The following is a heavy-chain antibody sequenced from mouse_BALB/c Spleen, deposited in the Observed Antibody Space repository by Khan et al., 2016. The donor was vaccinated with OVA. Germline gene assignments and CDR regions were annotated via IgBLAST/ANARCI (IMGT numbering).Heavy chain of an antibody. J-gene: IGHJ3*01. D-gene: IGHD2-1*01. CDR1: GFTFSTFV. Sequence: EVELVESGGGLVKPGGSLKLSCSASGFTFSTFVMSWVRQTPEKRLEWVATISSAGTYTYFSDSVKGRFTISRDNAKNTIYLQMNSLRSEDTAMYYCTNGNYGWFAYWGQGTLVTVSA. V-gene: IGHV5-9-1*01. CDR3: TNGNYGWFAY. CDR2: ISSAGTYT.